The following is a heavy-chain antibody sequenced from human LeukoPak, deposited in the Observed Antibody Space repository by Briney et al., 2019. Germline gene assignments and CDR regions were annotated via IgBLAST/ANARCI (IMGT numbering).Heavy chain of an antibody. J-gene: IGHJ3*02. CDR1: GGSISSSSYY. CDR3: ARDERRTYDYVWGSYRYDAFDI. D-gene: IGHD3-16*02. V-gene: IGHV4-39*07. Sequence: SETLSLTCTASGGSISSSSYYWGWIRQPPGKGLEWIGSIYYSGSTYYNPSLKSRVTISVDTSKNQFSLKLSSVTAADTAVYYCARDERRTYDYVWGSYRYDAFDIWGQGTMVTVSS. CDR2: IYYSGST.